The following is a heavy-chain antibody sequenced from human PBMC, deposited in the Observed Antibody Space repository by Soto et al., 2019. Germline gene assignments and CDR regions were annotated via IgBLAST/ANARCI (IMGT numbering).Heavy chain of an antibody. J-gene: IGHJ3*02. V-gene: IGHV4-34*01. CDR3: ARGERLPDYDYVWGSYRYNYAFDI. CDR2: INHSGST. CDR1: GGSFSGYY. Sequence: SETLSLTCAVYGGSFSGYYWSWIRQPPGKGLEWIGEINHSGSTNYNPSLKSRVTISVDTSKNQFSLKLSSVTAADTAVYYCARGERLPDYDYVWGSYRYNYAFDIWGQGTMVTVSS. D-gene: IGHD3-16*02.